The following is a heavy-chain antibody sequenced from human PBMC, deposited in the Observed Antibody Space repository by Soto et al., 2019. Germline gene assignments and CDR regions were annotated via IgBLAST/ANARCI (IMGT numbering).Heavy chain of an antibody. D-gene: IGHD3-22*01. Sequence: ASVKVSCKASGYTFTSYYMHWVRQAPGQGLEWMGIINPSGGSTSYAQKFQGRVTMTRDTSTSTVYMELSSLRSEDTAVYYCASRDYYDSSSYYSAQLQYGMDVWGQGTTVTVSS. CDR2: INPSGGST. CDR1: GYTFTSYY. J-gene: IGHJ6*02. CDR3: ASRDYYDSSSYYSAQLQYGMDV. V-gene: IGHV1-46*01.